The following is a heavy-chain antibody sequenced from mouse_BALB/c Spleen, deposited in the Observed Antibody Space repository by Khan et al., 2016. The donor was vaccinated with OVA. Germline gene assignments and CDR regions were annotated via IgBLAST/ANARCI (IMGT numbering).Heavy chain of an antibody. V-gene: IGHV1-77*01. CDR2: IYPGSNNT. CDR3: AREWGAWFPY. Sequence: QMQLEESGAELARPGASVKLSCKASGYTFTDYNINWVKQRTGQGLEWIGEIYPGSNNTYYNEKFKGKATLTADKSSSTAYMQLSSLTSEDSAVFFGAREWGAWFPYWGQGTLVTVSA. J-gene: IGHJ3*01. CDR1: GYTFTDYN.